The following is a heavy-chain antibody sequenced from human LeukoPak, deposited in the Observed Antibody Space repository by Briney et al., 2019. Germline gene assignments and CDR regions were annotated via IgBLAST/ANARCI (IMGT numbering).Heavy chain of an antibody. CDR2: IYTSGST. J-gene: IGHJ6*03. CDR3: ARDGIAAAGTKTEYYYYYYMDV. CDR1: GGSISSYY. D-gene: IGHD6-13*01. Sequence: SETLSLTCTVSGGSISSYYWSWIRQPAGKGLEWIGRIYTSGSTNYNPSLKRRVTMSVDTSKNQFSLKLSSVTAADTAVYYCARDGIAAAGTKTEYYYYYYMDVWGKGTTVTVSS. V-gene: IGHV4-4*07.